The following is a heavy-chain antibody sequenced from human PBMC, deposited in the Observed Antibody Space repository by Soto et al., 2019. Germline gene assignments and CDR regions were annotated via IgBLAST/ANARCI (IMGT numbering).Heavy chain of an antibody. J-gene: IGHJ6*03. CDR1: GFTVSSNY. CDR2: IYSGGST. CDR3: ARQSNSDGYYYMDV. V-gene: IGHV3-66*04. Sequence: EVQLVESGGGLVQPGGSLRLSCAASGFTVSSNYMSWVRQAPGKGLEWVSVIYSGGSTYYADSVKGRFTISRDNSKNTLYLQMNSLRAEDTAVYYCARQSNSDGYYYMDVWGKGTPVTVSS. D-gene: IGHD1-7*01.